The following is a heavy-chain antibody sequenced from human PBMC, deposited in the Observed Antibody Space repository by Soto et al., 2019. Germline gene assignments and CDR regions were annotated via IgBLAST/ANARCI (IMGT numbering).Heavy chain of an antibody. CDR3: IQSRCGGDCLQSYASYYYYGIDV. V-gene: IGHV2-5*02. J-gene: IGHJ6*02. D-gene: IGHD2-21*02. CDR1: GFSLSPGGEG. CDR2: IYWDDDK. Sequence: SGPTLVNPTQTLTLTCTFSGFSLSPGGEGVGWIRQPPGKALEWLALIYWDDDKRYSPSLRSRLTITKDTSKNQVVLTMTNMDPVDTATYYCIQSRCGGDCLQSYASYYYYGIDVWGQATTVTVSS.